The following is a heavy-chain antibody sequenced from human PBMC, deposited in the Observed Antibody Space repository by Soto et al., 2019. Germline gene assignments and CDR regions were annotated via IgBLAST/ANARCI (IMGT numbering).Heavy chain of an antibody. V-gene: IGHV4-59*01. CDR3: ARVARDGYNRYLDY. Sequence: SETLSLTCTVSGGSISSYYWSWIRQPPGKGLEWIGYIYYSGSTNYNPSLKSRVTISVDTSKNQFSLKLSSVTAADTAVYYCARVARDGYNRYLDYWGQGTLVTVSS. J-gene: IGHJ4*02. CDR1: GGSISSYY. D-gene: IGHD5-12*01. CDR2: IYYSGST.